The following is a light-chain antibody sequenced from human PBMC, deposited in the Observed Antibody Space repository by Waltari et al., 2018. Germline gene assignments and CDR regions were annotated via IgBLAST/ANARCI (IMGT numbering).Light chain of an antibody. CDR2: GAS. CDR3: QQYNNWPRT. CDR1: QSVSSN. J-gene: IGKJ2*01. V-gene: IGKV3-15*01. Sequence: EIVMTQSPATLSVSPGERATLSCRASQSVSSNLAWYQQKPGQAPRLLIYGASTRATGSPARFSGSGSGTEFTLTISSMQSEDFXVYYCQQYNNWPRTFGQGTKLEIK.